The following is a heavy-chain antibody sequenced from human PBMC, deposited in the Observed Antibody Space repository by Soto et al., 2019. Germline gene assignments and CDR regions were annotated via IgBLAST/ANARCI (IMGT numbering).Heavy chain of an antibody. CDR1: GGSISRGTYY. CDR3: ARLLPLGSGSRVYFDS. V-gene: IGHV4-39*01. Sequence: QLQLQESGPGLVKPSETLSLTCTVSGGSISRGTYYWGWVRQSPGKGLEWIGSINYSGKTYYNPSLKSRVAISVDTSKSQFSLKLTSVTAADTFVYYCARLLPLGSGSRVYFDSWGQGTLVTVSS. D-gene: IGHD3-10*01. CDR2: INYSGKT. J-gene: IGHJ4*02.